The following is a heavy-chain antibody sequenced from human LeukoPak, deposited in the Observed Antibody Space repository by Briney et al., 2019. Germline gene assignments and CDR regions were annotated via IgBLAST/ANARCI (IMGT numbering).Heavy chain of an antibody. J-gene: IGHJ6*03. CDR3: ARESYDFWSGYSFYYYYYYMDV. CDR1: GFTFSDYY. V-gene: IGHV3-11*04. D-gene: IGHD3-3*01. Sequence: GGSLRLSCAASGFTFSDYYMSWIRQAPGKGLEWVSYISSSGSTIYYADSVKGRFTISRDNAKNSLYLQMNSLRAEDTAVYYCARESYDFWSGYSFYYYYYYMDVWGKGTTVTVSS. CDR2: ISSSGSTI.